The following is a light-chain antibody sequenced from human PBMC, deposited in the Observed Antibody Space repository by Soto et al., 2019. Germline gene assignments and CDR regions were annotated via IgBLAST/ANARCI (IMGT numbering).Light chain of an antibody. V-gene: IGKV3-20*01. J-gene: IGKJ5*01. Sequence: IVITPTQGSLSIAPVDRSFITCRASQCVSSSYLAWYQQKPGQAPRLLIYGASSRATGIPDRFSGSGSGTQFTITISRLEPEDFAVYYCLQYGSSPPITFGQGTRLEI. CDR1: QCVSSSY. CDR3: LQYGSSPPIT. CDR2: GAS.